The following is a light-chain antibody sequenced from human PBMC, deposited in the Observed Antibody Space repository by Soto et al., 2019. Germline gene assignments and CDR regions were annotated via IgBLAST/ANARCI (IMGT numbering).Light chain of an antibody. CDR1: QSVSSN. Sequence: EIVMTQSPVTLSVSPGERVTLSCRASQSVSSNLAWYQQKPGQAPRLLIYGASTRATGIPARFSGSGSGTEFTLTISSLQPDDFATYYCQQYDTYITFGQGTKWIS. CDR2: GAS. CDR3: QQYDTYIT. V-gene: IGKV3-15*01. J-gene: IGKJ1*01.